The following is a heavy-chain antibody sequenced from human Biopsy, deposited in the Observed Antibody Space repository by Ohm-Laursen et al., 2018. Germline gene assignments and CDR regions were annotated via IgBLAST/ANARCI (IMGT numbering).Heavy chain of an antibody. CDR1: GYSIRSDYR. Sequence: SHTLSLPCAVSGYSIRSDYRRGWIRQAPGKTLEWLGNIFKDGNTHYNPSLRSRLIISIDTSKNQFYLMMTSVSGADTAVYFCARVGSGWAPFDKWGPGTLVTVSS. V-gene: IGHV4-38-2*01. J-gene: IGHJ4*02. CDR3: ARVGSGWAPFDK. CDR2: IFKDGNT. D-gene: IGHD6-19*01.